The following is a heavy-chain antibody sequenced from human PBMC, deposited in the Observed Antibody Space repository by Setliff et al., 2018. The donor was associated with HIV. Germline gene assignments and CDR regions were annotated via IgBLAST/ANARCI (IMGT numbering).Heavy chain of an antibody. CDR3: TKVGYCSSASCYASDY. CDR2: IRTKANSYAT. Sequence: PGGSLRLSCAASGFSFSNSAMHWVRQASGKGLEWVGRIRTKANSYATAYGAAVKGRFTISRDDSKSTAYLQMNSLKTEDTAVYYCTKVGYCSSASCYASDYWGQGTLVTVSS. V-gene: IGHV3-73*01. J-gene: IGHJ4*02. CDR1: GFSFSNSA. D-gene: IGHD2-2*01.